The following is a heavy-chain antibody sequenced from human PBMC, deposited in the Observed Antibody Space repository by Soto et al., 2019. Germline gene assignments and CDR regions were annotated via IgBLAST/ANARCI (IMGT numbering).Heavy chain of an antibody. CDR1: GFTFNDYA. CDR2: ISWNSGSV. Sequence: EGQLVESGGGLVQPGRSLRLSCVASGFTFNDYAMHWVRQAPGKGLEWISGISWNSGSVDYANSVKGRFSISRDNARNSLHLQTNSLRPEDTAFYYCAKDNEQFRPVAILGASFDIWGQGTFVTVSS. CDR3: AKDNEQFRPVAILGASFDI. D-gene: IGHD2-2*01. J-gene: IGHJ3*02. V-gene: IGHV3-9*01.